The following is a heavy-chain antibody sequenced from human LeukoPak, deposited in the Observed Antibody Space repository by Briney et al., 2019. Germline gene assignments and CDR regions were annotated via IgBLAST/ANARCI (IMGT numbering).Heavy chain of an antibody. CDR2: IRYDGSNK. J-gene: IGHJ6*03. D-gene: IGHD5-24*01. Sequence: PGGSLRLSXAASGFTFSSYGMHWVRQAPGKGLEWVTFIRYDGSNKYYADSVKGRFTISRDNSKNTLYPQMNSLRAEDTAVYYCAKDWGDGYNTMDYYYYYMDVWGKGTTVTVSS. CDR3: AKDWGDGYNTMDYYYYYMDV. V-gene: IGHV3-30*02. CDR1: GFTFSSYG.